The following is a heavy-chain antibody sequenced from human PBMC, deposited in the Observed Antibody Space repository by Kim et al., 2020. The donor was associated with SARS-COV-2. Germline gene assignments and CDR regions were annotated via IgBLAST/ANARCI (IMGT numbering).Heavy chain of an antibody. V-gene: IGHV4-59*01. CDR2: IYYSGST. CDR1: GGSISSYY. D-gene: IGHD5-12*01. CDR3: ARDPRGWLQPTAYWYFDL. J-gene: IGHJ2*01. Sequence: SETLSLTCTVSGGSISSYYWSWIRQPPGKGLEWIGYIYYSGSTNYKPSLKSRVTISVDTSKNQFSLKLSSVTAADTAVYYCARDPRGWLQPTAYWYFDLWGRGTLVTVSS.